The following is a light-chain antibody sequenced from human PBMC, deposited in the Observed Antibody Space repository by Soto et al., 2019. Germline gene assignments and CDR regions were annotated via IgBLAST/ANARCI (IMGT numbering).Light chain of an antibody. V-gene: IGKV1-5*03. CDR2: RAS. Sequence: DIQMTQSPSTLSASVGDRVNITCRASEIINGWLAWYQQKPGKAPKLLISRASDLQTGVPTRFSGSGSGTEFTLTISSLQTDDFATYYCQQYNSYFFTFRPGTKVDVK. J-gene: IGKJ3*01. CDR3: QQYNSYFFT. CDR1: EIINGW.